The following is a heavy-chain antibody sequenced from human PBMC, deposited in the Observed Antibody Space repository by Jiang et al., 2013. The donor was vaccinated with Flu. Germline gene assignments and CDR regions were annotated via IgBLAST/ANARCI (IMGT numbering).Heavy chain of an antibody. CDR3: ARAYIEQQLAQREFDY. CDR1: GYTFTSYG. D-gene: IGHD6-13*01. V-gene: IGHV1-69*04. Sequence: SVKVSCKASGYTFTSYGISWVRQAPGQGLEWMGRIIPILGIANYAQKFQGRVTITADKSTSTAYMELSSLRSEDTAVYYCARAYIEQQLAQREFDYWGQGTLVTVSS. CDR2: IIPILGIA. J-gene: IGHJ4*02.